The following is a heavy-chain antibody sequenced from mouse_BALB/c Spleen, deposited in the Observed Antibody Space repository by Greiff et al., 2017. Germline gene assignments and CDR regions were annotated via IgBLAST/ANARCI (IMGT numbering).Heavy chain of an antibody. J-gene: IGHJ2*01. D-gene: IGHD2-2*01. CDR2: ISSGGGST. Sequence: EVQLVESGGGLVKPGGSLKLSCAASGFAFSSYDMSWVRQTPEKRLEWVAYISSGGGSTYYPDTVKGRFTISRDNAKNTLYLQMSSLKSEDTAMYYCARHPYGHDDFDYWGQGTTLTVSS. V-gene: IGHV5-12-1*01. CDR3: ARHPYGHDDFDY. CDR1: GFAFSSYD.